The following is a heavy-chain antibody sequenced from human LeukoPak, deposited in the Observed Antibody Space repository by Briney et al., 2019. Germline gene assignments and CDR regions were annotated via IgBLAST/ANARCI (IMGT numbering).Heavy chain of an antibody. CDR3: ARGGASSSWFIDY. D-gene: IGHD6-13*01. J-gene: IGHJ4*02. CDR2: ISGGGGNT. CDR1: GFTFSSHA. Sequence: GGSLRLSCAASGFTFSSHAMSWVRQTPGKGLEWVSLISGGGGNTYYADSVKGRFTISRDNSKNTLYLQMNSLRAEDTAVYYCARGGASSSWFIDYWGQGTLVTVSS. V-gene: IGHV3-23*01.